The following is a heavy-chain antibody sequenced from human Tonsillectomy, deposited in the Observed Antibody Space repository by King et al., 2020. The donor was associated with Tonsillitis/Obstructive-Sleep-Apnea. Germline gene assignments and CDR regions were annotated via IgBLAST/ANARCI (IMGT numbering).Heavy chain of an antibody. D-gene: IGHD2-2*02. CDR3: AKSGVTDYTYFYMAV. V-gene: IGHV3-30*18. J-gene: IGHJ6*03. CDR1: GFIFIAYG. CDR2: MSYEGDTK. Sequence: VQLVESGGGVVQPGGSLRLSCAASGFIFIAYGMHWVRQAPGKGLEWVAVMSYEGDTKYYADSAKGRFTISRDNSKNTLYLQMNSLRVEDTAVYYCAKSGVTDYTYFYMAVWGKGTTVTVSS.